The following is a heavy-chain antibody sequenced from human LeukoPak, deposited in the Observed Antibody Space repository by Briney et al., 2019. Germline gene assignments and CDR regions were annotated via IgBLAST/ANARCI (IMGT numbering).Heavy chain of an antibody. Sequence: KPGGSLRLSCAASGFTISNAWMSWVRQAPGKGLEWVGRIKSKTDGGSTEYAAPVRGRFTISRDDSKNTLSLQLNSLRTEDTAVYYCTVLQIKTNWYIDYWGQGSLVTVSS. V-gene: IGHV3-15*01. J-gene: IGHJ4*02. CDR1: GFTISNAW. CDR2: IKSKTDGGST. D-gene: IGHD1-1*01. CDR3: TVLQIKTNWYIDY.